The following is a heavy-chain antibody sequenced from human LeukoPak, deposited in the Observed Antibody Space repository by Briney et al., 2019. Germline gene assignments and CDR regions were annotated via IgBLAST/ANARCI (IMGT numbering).Heavy chain of an antibody. J-gene: IGHJ4*02. D-gene: IGHD4-23*01. Sequence: GGSLRLSCAASGFTVSSNYMSWVRQAPGKGLEWVSYISSSGSTIYYADSVRGRFTISRDNAKNSLYLQMNSLRAEDTAVYYCARDYGGSWPFDYWGQGTLVTVSS. V-gene: IGHV3-11*04. CDR3: ARDYGGSWPFDY. CDR2: ISSSGSTI. CDR1: GFTVSSNY.